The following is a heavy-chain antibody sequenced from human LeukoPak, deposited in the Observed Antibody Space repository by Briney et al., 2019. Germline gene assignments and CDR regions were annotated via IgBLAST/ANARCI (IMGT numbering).Heavy chain of an antibody. CDR2: ISSSSSYI. D-gene: IGHD3-10*01. J-gene: IGHJ4*02. CDR1: GFTFSGHT. CDR3: ARDYYTSGSSARTDY. V-gene: IGHV3-21*01. Sequence: GGSLRLSCAASGFTFSGHTMNWVRQAPGKGLEWVSLISSSSSYIKYADSVKGRFTISRDNAKDSLYLQMNNLRAGDTAMYYCARDYYTSGSSARTDYWGQGTLVTVSS.